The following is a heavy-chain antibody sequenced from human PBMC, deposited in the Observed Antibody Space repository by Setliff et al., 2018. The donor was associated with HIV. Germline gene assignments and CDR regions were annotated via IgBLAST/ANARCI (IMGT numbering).Heavy chain of an antibody. D-gene: IGHD3-3*01. CDR3: ARSTKYYDFWSGYQPFDY. Sequence: SETLSLTCAVYGGSFSGYYWSWIRQSPEKRLEWIGEINHSGSTYYNPSLKSRVTISVDTSKNQFSLKLSSVTAADTAVYYCARSTKYYDFWSGYQPFDYWGQGTLVTVSS. V-gene: IGHV4-34*09. CDR2: INHSGST. CDR1: GGSFSGYY. J-gene: IGHJ4*02.